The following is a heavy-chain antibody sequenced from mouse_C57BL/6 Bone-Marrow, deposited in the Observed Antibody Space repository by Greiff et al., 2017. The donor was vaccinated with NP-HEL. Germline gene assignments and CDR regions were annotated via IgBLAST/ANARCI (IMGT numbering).Heavy chain of an antibody. J-gene: IGHJ4*01. CDR1: GFTFTDYY. CDR3: ARGDYDPRQDAMDY. D-gene: IGHD2-4*01. V-gene: IGHV7-3*01. CDR2: IRNKANGYTT. Sequence: EVKVVESGGGLVQPGGSLSLSCAASGFTFTDYYMSWVRQPPGKALEWLGFIRNKANGYTTEYSASVKGRFTISRDNSQSILYLQMNALRAEDSATYYCARGDYDPRQDAMDYWGQGTSVTVSS.